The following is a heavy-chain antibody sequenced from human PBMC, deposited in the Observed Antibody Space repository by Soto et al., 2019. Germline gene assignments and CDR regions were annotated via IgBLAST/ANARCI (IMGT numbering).Heavy chain of an antibody. D-gene: IGHD6-6*01. Sequence: KTSETLSLTCTVSGGSISSGDYYWSWIRQPPGKGLEWIGYIYYSGSTYYNPSLKSRVTISVDTSKNQFSLKLSSVTAADTAVYYCARDAREYSSSSSDYWGQGTLVTVSS. CDR1: GGSISSGDYY. CDR2: IYYSGST. V-gene: IGHV4-30-4*01. CDR3: ARDAREYSSSSSDY. J-gene: IGHJ4*02.